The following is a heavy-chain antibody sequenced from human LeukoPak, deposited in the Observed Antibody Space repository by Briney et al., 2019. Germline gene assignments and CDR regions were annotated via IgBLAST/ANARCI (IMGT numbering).Heavy chain of an antibody. CDR2: MYTSGAT. D-gene: IGHD2-2*01. Sequence: SETLSLTCTVSGGSISSYYWSWIRQPAGKGLEWIGRMYTSGATNYNPSLKSRATMSVDTSKNQLSLRLSSVTAADRAVYYCAREGPAASTSFYYFMDVWGKGTTVTVSS. CDR3: AREGPAASTSFYYFMDV. CDR1: GGSISSYY. J-gene: IGHJ6*03. V-gene: IGHV4-4*07.